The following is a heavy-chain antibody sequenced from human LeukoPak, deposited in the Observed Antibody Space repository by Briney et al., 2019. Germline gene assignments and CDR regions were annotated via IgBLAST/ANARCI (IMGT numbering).Heavy chain of an antibody. Sequence: ASVKVSCKASGYTFTSYAISWVRQAPGQGLEWMGGIIPIFGTANYAQKFQGRVTITADESTSTAYMELSSLRSEDTAVYYCAREEVVAATEPSFWFDPWGQGTLVTVSS. D-gene: IGHD2-15*01. CDR3: AREEVVAATEPSFWFDP. V-gene: IGHV1-69*13. CDR1: GYTFTSYA. J-gene: IGHJ5*02. CDR2: IIPIFGTA.